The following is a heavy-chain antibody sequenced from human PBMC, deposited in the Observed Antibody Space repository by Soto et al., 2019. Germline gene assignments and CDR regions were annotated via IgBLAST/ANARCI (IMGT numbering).Heavy chain of an antibody. D-gene: IGHD2-15*01. CDR2: INPDNGNT. V-gene: IGHV1-3*01. Sequence: VQHVQSGAEVKKPGASVKISCKASGYTFTRYTMNWVRQAPGQRLDWMGWINPDNGNTKSSQKFQARVIITRDTSASTAYMDLSSLRSEDTAVYYCARGIATGQLDPWGQGTLVTVSS. CDR3: ARGIATGQLDP. J-gene: IGHJ5*02. CDR1: GYTFTRYT.